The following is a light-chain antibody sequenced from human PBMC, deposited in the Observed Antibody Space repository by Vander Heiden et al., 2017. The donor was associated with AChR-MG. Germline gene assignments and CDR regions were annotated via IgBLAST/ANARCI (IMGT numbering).Light chain of an antibody. J-gene: IGLJ2*01. CDR3: AAWDDNLNGPA. V-gene: IGLV1-44*01. CDR1: FPNLGTTA. CDR2: GNN. Sequence: QSVLTQPPSASGTPGQRVTISCSGSFPNLGTTAATCYQQLPGTARNLLVYGNNQRPSGLPDRFSGSKSGTSASRAISGLRSEDEADYYCAAWDDNLNGPAVGGGTKLTVL.